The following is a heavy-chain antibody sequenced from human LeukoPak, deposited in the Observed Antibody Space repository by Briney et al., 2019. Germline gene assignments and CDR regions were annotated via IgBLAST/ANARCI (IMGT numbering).Heavy chain of an antibody. Sequence: ASVKVSCKASGGTFSSYAISWVRQAPGQGLEWMGGIIPIFGTANYAQKFQGRVTITADESTSTAYMELSSLRSEDTAVYYCAREEHYYDSSGYRYDYWGQGTLVTVSS. CDR2: IIPIFGTA. CDR1: GGTFSSYA. CDR3: AREEHYYDSSGYRYDY. J-gene: IGHJ4*02. D-gene: IGHD3-22*01. V-gene: IGHV1-69*13.